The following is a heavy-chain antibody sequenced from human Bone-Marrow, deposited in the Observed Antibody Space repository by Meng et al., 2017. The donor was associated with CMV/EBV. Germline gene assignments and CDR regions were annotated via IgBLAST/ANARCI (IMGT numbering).Heavy chain of an antibody. Sequence: SGASIYSGSYYWSWIRQHPGKGLEWTGYISYSATTYYNPSLKSRVTISVDTSKNQFSLKLSSVTATDTAVYFCARVYIWGNYRLDYWGQGALVTVSS. D-gene: IGHD3-16*02. CDR1: GASIYSGSYY. V-gene: IGHV4-31*02. CDR2: ISYSATT. CDR3: ARVYIWGNYRLDY. J-gene: IGHJ4*02.